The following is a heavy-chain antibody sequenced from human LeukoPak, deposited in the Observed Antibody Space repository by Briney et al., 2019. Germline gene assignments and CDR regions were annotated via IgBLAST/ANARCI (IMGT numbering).Heavy chain of an antibody. CDR2: INPNSGGT. CDR1: GYSFTDYS. Sequence: ASVKVSCKASGYSFTDYSMHWVRQAPGQGLEWMGWINPNSGGTNHAQKFQGRVTMTRDTSINTAYMELSRLRSDGTAVYYCARAPVVVVTATPRIVWFDPWGQGTLVTVSS. J-gene: IGHJ5*02. V-gene: IGHV1-2*02. CDR3: ARAPVVVVTATPRIVWFDP. D-gene: IGHD2-15*01.